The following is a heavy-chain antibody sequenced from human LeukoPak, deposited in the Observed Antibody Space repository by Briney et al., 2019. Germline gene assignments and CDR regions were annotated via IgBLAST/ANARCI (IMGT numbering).Heavy chain of an antibody. CDR1: GFTFSNYA. CDR2: ISNNGVST. J-gene: IGHJ4*02. Sequence: QPGGSLRLSCSASGFTFSNYAMAWVRQAPGKGLEYVSAISNNGVSTYYADSVKGRFTISRDNSKSTLHLQMNSLRAEDTAVYYCAMNWNCGYWGQGTLVTVSS. CDR3: AMNWNCGY. D-gene: IGHD1-1*01. V-gene: IGHV3-64*04.